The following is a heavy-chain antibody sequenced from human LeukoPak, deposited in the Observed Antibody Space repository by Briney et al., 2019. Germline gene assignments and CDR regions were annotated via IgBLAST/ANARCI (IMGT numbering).Heavy chain of an antibody. Sequence: ASVKVSCKASGYTFTAYFIHWVRQAPGQGPEWMGWINPNSGGTNYYYAQKFQGRVTMTRDTSISTAYMELSRLRSDDTAVYYCARGNYGFGGFDYWGQGTLVTVSS. V-gene: IGHV1-2*02. D-gene: IGHD3-10*01. J-gene: IGHJ4*02. CDR3: ARGNYGFGGFDY. CDR2: INPNSGGT. CDR1: GYTFTAYF.